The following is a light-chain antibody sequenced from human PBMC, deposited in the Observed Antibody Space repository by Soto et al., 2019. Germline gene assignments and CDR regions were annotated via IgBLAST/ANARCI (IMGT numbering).Light chain of an antibody. CDR1: QSVSSSY. CDR2: GAS. J-gene: IGKJ4*01. CDR3: QLYGSSPT. V-gene: IGKV3-20*01. Sequence: EIVLTQYPSTLSLSPGERATLSCRASQSVSSSYLAWYQQKPGQAPRLLIYGASSRATGIPDRFSGSGSGTDFTLTISRLEPEDFAVYFCQLYGSSPTFGGGTKVEIK.